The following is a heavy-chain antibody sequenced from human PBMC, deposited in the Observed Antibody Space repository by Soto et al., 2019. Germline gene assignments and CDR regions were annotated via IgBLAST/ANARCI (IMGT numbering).Heavy chain of an antibody. CDR1: GGRLEGYA. CDR3: ARDSLNEYSSSS. J-gene: IGHJ5*02. Sequence: SVKLRSKACGGRLEGYAISLVRQAPGQGLEXMGGXIXIXGXAXYXXXXQGRVTITADESTSTAYMELSSLRSEDTAVYYCARDSLNEYSSSSWGQGTLVTVSS. D-gene: IGHD6-6*01. CDR2: XIXIXGXA. V-gene: IGHV1-69*13.